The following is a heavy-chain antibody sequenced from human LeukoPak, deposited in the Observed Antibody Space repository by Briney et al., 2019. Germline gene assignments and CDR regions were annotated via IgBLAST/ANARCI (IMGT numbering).Heavy chain of an antibody. CDR2: IYYSGST. D-gene: IGHD4-17*01. CDR1: GGSISSYY. V-gene: IGHV4-59*01. Sequence: PSETLSLTCTVSGGSISSYYWSWIRQPPGKGLEWIGYIYYSGSTNYNPSLKSRVTISVDTSKNQFSLKLSSVTAADTAVYYCARGPTVTTGRRLPDDYWGQGTLVTVSS. J-gene: IGHJ4*02. CDR3: ARGPTVTTGRRLPDDY.